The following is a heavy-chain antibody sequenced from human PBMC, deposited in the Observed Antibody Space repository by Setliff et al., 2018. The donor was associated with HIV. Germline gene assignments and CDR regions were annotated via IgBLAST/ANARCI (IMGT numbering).Heavy chain of an antibody. CDR1: GDSISSGSYF. D-gene: IGHD5-12*01. V-gene: IGHV4-61*09. Sequence: SETLSLTCTVSGDSISSGSYFWIWIRQPAGKGLEWIGHISTTGSTNYNPSLKSRVTLSVDKSKNQFSLKLSSVTAADTAVYYCARGVIETDYDYVDIYYYNYMDVWGKGTTVTVSS. CDR3: ARGVIETDYDYVDIYYYNYMDV. CDR2: ISTTGST. J-gene: IGHJ6*03.